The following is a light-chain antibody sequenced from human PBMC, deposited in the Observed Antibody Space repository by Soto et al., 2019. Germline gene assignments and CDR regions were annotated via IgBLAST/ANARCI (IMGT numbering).Light chain of an antibody. J-gene: IGKJ4*01. CDR2: DAS. CDR1: QSVSSY. V-gene: IGKV3-11*01. CDR3: HQRGNWPLT. Sequence: IVLTQSPATLSLSPGDIATRSCRASQSVSSYLAWYQQKPGQPPRLLIYDASNRATGVPARFSGSGSGTDFTLTISSLEPEDFSVYYCHQRGNWPLTFGGGTRVDIK.